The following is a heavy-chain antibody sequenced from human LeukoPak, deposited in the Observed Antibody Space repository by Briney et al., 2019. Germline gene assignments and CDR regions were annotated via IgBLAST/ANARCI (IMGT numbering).Heavy chain of an antibody. CDR2: IYYSGST. CDR1: GGSISSSSYY. J-gene: IGHJ4*02. D-gene: IGHD1-26*01. Sequence: SETLSLACTVSGGSISSSSYYWGWIRQPPGKGLEWLGSIYYSGSTYYNPSLKSRVTISVDTSKNQFSLKLSSVTAADTAVYYCARNRGSYLFDYWGQGTLVTVSS. CDR3: ARNRGSYLFDY. V-gene: IGHV4-39*07.